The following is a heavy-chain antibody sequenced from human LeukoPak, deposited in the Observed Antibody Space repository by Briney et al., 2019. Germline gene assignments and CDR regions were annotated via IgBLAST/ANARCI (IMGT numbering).Heavy chain of an antibody. CDR1: GFTFGTYA. V-gene: IGHV3-33*01. CDR2: MWFDGDNR. D-gene: IGHD2-15*01. J-gene: IGHJ4*02. Sequence: GRSLRLSCAASGFTFGTYAMHWVRQAPGKGLEWVAVMWFDGDNRYYADSVKGRFTISRDDSKNTLYLEMNSLRAEDTAVYYCVRDRCSGGSCRLFDYWGQGALVTVSS. CDR3: VRDRCSGGSCRLFDY.